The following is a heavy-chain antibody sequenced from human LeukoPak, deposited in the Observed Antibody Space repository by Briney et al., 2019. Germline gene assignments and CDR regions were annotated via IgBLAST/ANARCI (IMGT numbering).Heavy chain of an antibody. V-gene: IGHV1-69*04. CDR3: ARTGLTDLNY. CDR2: IIPILGIA. J-gene: IGHJ4*02. CDR1: GGTFSSYA. D-gene: IGHD7-27*01. Sequence: ASVKVSCKASGGTFSSYAISWVRQAPGQGLEWMGRIIPILGIANYAQKFQGRVTITADKSTSTAYKELSSLRSEDTAVYYCARTGLTDLNYWGQGTLVTVSS.